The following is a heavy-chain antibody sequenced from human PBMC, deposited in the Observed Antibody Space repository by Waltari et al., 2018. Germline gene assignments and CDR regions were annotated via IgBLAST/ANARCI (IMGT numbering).Heavy chain of an antibody. Sequence: EVQLLESGGGLVQPGGSLRLSCAASGFTFSTYSMSWVRQVPGKGLEWVLSVSGRGTGTYFADSAKGRFTISRDNSKNTLYLQMNSLRAEDTALYYCATFKGDYWGQGTLVTVSS. CDR2: VSGRGTGT. D-gene: IGHD3-16*01. J-gene: IGHJ4*02. CDR3: ATFKGDY. V-gene: IGHV3-23*01. CDR1: GFTFSTYS.